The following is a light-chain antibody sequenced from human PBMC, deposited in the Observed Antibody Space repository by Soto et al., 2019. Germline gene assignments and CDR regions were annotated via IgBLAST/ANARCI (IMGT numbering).Light chain of an antibody. CDR3: QSFDIHNVV. Sequence: NFMLSQPHSVSESPGKTVTISCTRSSGSIASNYVQWYQQRPGSAPTPVIYEDSQRPSGVPDRFSGSIDSSSTSAYLTISGLQSEDEADYYFQSFDIHNVVFGGGTKLTVL. CDR2: EDS. V-gene: IGLV6-57*04. CDR1: SGSIASNY. J-gene: IGLJ2*01.